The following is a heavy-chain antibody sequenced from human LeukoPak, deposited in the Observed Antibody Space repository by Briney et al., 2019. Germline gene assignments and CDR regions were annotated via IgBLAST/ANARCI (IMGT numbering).Heavy chain of an antibody. D-gene: IGHD6-13*01. Sequence: GASVKVSCKASGYTFTSYGISWVRQAPGRGLEWMGWISAYNGNTNYAQKLQGRVTMTTDTSTSTAYMELRSLRSDDTAVYYCASSVTTAIAAAGADYWGQGTLVTVSS. CDR3: ASSVTTAIAAAGADY. CDR1: GYTFTSYG. CDR2: ISAYNGNT. V-gene: IGHV1-18*01. J-gene: IGHJ4*02.